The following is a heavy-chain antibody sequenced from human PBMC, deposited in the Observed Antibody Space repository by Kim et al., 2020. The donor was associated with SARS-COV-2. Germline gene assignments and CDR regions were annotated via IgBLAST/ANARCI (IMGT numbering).Heavy chain of an antibody. CDR2: IYYSGST. Sequence: SETLSLTCTVSGGSVSSGSYYWSWIRQPPGKGLEWIGYIYYSGSTNYNPSLKSRVTISVDTSKNQFSLKLSSVTAADTAVYYCARDGTALYYYYGMDVWGQGTTVSVSS. CDR1: GGSVSSGSYY. J-gene: IGHJ6*02. V-gene: IGHV4-61*01. D-gene: IGHD1-26*01. CDR3: ARDGTALYYYYGMDV.